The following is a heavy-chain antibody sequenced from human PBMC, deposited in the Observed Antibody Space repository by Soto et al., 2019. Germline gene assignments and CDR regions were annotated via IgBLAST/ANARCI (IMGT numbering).Heavy chain of an antibody. J-gene: IGHJ4*02. V-gene: IGHV3-48*01. CDR2: ISSSSFTI. Sequence: GGSLRLSCAASGFRFSDYSMNWVRQAPGRGLEWVSYISSSSFTIHYADSVEGRFAISRDNAKNSLYLQMNSLRAEDTAVYYCAKAYFVWSSEQPYYFDYWGQGTLVTVSS. D-gene: IGHD3-16*01. CDR3: AKAYFVWSSEQPYYFDY. CDR1: GFRFSDYS.